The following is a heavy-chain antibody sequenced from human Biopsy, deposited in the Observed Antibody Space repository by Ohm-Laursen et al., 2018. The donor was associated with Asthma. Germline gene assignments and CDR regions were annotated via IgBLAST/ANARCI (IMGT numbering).Heavy chain of an antibody. Sequence: GTLSLTCHLSSGSGGYMRSGNYYWGWIRQPPGKGLEWIGSIYYSGTTYYNPSLESRVTVSPDTSKNQFSLKLPSVTAADTAVYYCVRGSSSWHHGPFHYYYGLDVWGQGTTATVSS. CDR3: VRGSSSWHHGPFHYYYGLDV. CDR1: GGYMRSGNYY. J-gene: IGHJ6*02. V-gene: IGHV4-39*01. D-gene: IGHD6-13*01. CDR2: IYYSGTT.